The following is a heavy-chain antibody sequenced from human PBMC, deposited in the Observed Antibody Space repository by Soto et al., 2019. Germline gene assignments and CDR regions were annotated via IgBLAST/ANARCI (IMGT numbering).Heavy chain of an antibody. D-gene: IGHD3-22*01. J-gene: IGHJ6*02. V-gene: IGHV3-48*02. CDR3: ARERTHFYDSSGYPLGMDV. CDR2: ISSSSSTI. CDR1: GFTFSSYS. Sequence: PGGSLRLSCAASGFTFSSYSMNWVRQAPGKELDWVSYISSSSSTIYYADSVKGRFTISRDNAKNSLYLQMNSLRDEDTAVYYCARERTHFYDSSGYPLGMDVWGQGTTVTVSS.